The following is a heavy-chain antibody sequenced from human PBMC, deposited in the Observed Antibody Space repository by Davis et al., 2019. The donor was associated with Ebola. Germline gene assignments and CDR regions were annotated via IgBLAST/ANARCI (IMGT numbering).Heavy chain of an antibody. D-gene: IGHD3-3*01. J-gene: IGHJ6*02. CDR2: VYYSGTT. Sequence: PSETLSLTCTVSGGSVSSETYYWSWIRQPPGKGLEWVGYVYYSGTTNYNPSLESRVTISIDTSKNQLSLKLTSVTAADTAVYYCARDEDFWSGFSPSGKGVRGMDVWGQGTAVTVSS. CDR3: ARDEDFWSGFSPSGKGVRGMDV. V-gene: IGHV4-61*01. CDR1: GGSVSSETYY.